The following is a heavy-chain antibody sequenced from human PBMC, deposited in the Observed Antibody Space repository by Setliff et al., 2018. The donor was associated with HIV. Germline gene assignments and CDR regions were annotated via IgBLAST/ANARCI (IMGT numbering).Heavy chain of an antibody. CDR2: IYYSGST. CDR1: GGSMSSYY. D-gene: IGHD3-10*01. J-gene: IGHJ4*02. Sequence: SETLSLTCTVSGGSMSSYYWSWIRQPPGKGLEWVGYIYYSGSTNYNPSLKSRVSISVDTSKNQFSLRLSSVTVADTAVYYCAGMFFYGSGSKSDFDYWGQGTQVTVSS. V-gene: IGHV4-59*12. CDR3: AGMFFYGSGSKSDFDY.